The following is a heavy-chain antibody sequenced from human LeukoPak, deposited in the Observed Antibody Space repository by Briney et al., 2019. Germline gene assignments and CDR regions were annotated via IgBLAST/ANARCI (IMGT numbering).Heavy chain of an antibody. CDR3: ARIRGGNNYHFDY. J-gene: IGHJ4*02. D-gene: IGHD3-10*01. CDR1: GYTFTDYY. CDR2: INPNSGAT. V-gene: IGHV1-2*02. Sequence: GASVKVSCKASGYTFTDYYMHWVRQPPGQGLEWMGWINPNSGATNYAQKFQGRVTMTKDTSISTGYIELSRLRSDDTAVYYCARIRGGNNYHFDYWGQGTLVTVSS.